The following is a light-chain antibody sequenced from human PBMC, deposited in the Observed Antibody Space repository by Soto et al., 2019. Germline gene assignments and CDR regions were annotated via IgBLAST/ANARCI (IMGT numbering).Light chain of an antibody. CDR3: QQSYSTPPT. CDR1: QSISSY. Sequence: DVEMTQSPSSLSASVGDIFTISFLASQSISSYLNWYQQKPGKAPKLLIYAASSLQSGVPSRFSGSGSGTDFTLTISSLQPEDFATYYCQQSYSTPPTFGQGTKVDIK. CDR2: AAS. V-gene: IGKV1-39*01. J-gene: IGKJ1*01.